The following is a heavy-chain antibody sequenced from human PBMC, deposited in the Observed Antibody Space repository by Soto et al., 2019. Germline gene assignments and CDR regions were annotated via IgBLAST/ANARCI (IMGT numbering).Heavy chain of an antibody. V-gene: IGHV5-51*01. D-gene: IGHD3-10*01. Sequence: EVQLVQSGAEVKKPGESLKISCKGSGYSFTSYWIGWVRQMPGKGLEWMGIIYPGDSDTRYSPSFQGQVTISADKAISSACLEWRSVTVSHSVMYYCAGGGVRGVITLNRDSCGMNVWGQGTTVTFSS. CDR3: AGGGVRGVITLNRDSCGMNV. J-gene: IGHJ6*02. CDR1: GYSFTSYW. CDR2: IYPGDSDT.